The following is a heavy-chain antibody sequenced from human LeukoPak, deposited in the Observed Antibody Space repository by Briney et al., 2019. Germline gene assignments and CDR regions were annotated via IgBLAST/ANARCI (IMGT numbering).Heavy chain of an antibody. CDR3: VRAGSGFDY. Sequence: GGSLRLSCVASGFTFSSYWMHWVRQAPGKGLEWVSRIDFETDTTTYAGSVKGRFTISRDNTKNTLYFQMDSLRDEDAAVYYCVRAGSGFDYWGQGTLVTVTS. D-gene: IGHD2-15*01. J-gene: IGHJ4*02. CDR1: GFTFSSYW. V-gene: IGHV3-74*01. CDR2: IDFETDTT.